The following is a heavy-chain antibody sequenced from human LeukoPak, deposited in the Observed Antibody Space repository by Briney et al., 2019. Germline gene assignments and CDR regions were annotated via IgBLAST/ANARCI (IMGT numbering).Heavy chain of an antibody. D-gene: IGHD3-22*01. J-gene: IGHJ4*02. CDR1: GYTFTGSY. CDR2: SNPNSGGT. V-gene: IGHV1-2*02. Sequence: GASVKVSCKASGYTFTGSYMHWVRQAPGQWLELMGWSNPNSGGTNYAQTFRERVTITRDMSTSTAYMELSSLRSEDTAVYYCAAGGYDSSGYYWENFDYWGQGTLVTVSS. CDR3: AAGGYDSSGYYWENFDY.